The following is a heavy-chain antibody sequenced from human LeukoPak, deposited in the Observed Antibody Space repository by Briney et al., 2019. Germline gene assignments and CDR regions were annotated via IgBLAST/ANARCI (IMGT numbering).Heavy chain of an antibody. CDR1: GYTFTGYY. CDR2: INPNSGGT. V-gene: IGHV1-2*02. Sequence: ASVKVSCKASGYTFTGYYMHWVRQAPGQGLEWMGWINPNSGGTNYAQKFQGRVTMNRDTSISTAYMELSRLRPDDTAVYYCARDFPRYCSGGSCYSFGYWGQGTLVTVSS. CDR3: ARDFPRYCSGGSCYSFGY. D-gene: IGHD2-15*01. J-gene: IGHJ4*02.